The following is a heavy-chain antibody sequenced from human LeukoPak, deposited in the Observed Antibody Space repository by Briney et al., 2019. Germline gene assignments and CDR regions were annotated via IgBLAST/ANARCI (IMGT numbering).Heavy chain of an antibody. CDR3: ARANTAMPYYYYYYMDV. V-gene: IGHV3-48*01. J-gene: IGHJ6*03. D-gene: IGHD5-18*01. Sequence: GGSLRLSCAASGFTFSSYAMSWVRQAPGKGLEWVSYISSSSSTIYYADSVKGRFTISRDNAKNSLYLQMNSLRAEDTAVYYCARANTAMPYYYYYYMDVWGKGTTVTVSS. CDR1: GFTFSSYA. CDR2: ISSSSSTI.